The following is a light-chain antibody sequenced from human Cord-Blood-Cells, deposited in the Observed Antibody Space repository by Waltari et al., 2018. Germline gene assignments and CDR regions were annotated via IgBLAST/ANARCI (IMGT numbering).Light chain of an antibody. Sequence: DIQMTQSPSSLSASAGDRVTITCRASQGISNYFAWYQQKPGKVPKLLIYAASTLQSGVTSRFSGSGSGTDFTLTISSLQPEDVATYYCQKYNSAPHTFGQGPRWKSN. J-gene: IGKJ1*01. CDR2: AAS. CDR3: QKYNSAPHT. CDR1: QGISNY. V-gene: IGKV1-27*01.